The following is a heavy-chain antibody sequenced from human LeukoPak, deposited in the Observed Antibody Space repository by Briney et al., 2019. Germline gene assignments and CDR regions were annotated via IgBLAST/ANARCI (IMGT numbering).Heavy chain of an antibody. D-gene: IGHD5-18*01. Sequence: PGGSLRLSCAASGFTFSNAWMSWVRQAPGKGLEWVGRIKSKTDGGTTDYAAPVKGRFTISRDDSKNTLYLQMNSLKTEDTAVYYCTTRIQLWPGIDYWGQGTLVTVSS. CDR2: IKSKTDGGTT. CDR3: TTRIQLWPGIDY. J-gene: IGHJ4*02. CDR1: GFTFSNAW. V-gene: IGHV3-15*01.